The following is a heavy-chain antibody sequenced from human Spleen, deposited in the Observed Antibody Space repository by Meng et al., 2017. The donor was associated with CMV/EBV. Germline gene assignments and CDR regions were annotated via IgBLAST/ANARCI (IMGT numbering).Heavy chain of an antibody. CDR2: IYYSGST. V-gene: IGHV4-59*01. CDR1: GGSISPYY. J-gene: IGHJ6*02. D-gene: IGHD2-21*01. Sequence: SETPLTCTVSGGSISPYYWSWIRQPPGKGLEWIGYIYYSGSTNSNPSLKSRVTISVDTSKNQFSLKLSSVTAADTAVYYCARDTGSIPSHYYGMDVWGQGTTVTVSS. CDR3: ARDTGSIPSHYYGMDV.